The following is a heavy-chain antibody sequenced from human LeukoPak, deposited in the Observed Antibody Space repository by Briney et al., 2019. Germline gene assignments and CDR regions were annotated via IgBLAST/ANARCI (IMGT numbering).Heavy chain of an antibody. V-gene: IGHV4-59*12. CDR2: IYYSGST. CDR1: GGSISSYY. Sequence: SETLSLTCTVSGGSISSYYWSWIRQPPGKGLEWIGYIYYSGSTNYNPSLKSRVTISVDTSKNQFSLKLSSVTAADTAVYYCAREGGGVATITFDYWGQGTLVTVSS. J-gene: IGHJ4*02. D-gene: IGHD5-12*01. CDR3: AREGGGVATITFDY.